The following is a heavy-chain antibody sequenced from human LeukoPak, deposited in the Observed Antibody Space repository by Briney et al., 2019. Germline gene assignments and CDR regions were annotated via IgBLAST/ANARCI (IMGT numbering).Heavy chain of an antibody. D-gene: IGHD5-18*01. Sequence: SVKVSCKASGYTFTSYAISWVRQAPGQGLEWMGGIIPIFGTANYAQKFQGRVTITADKSTSTAYMELSSLRSEDTAVYYCAREERVGTAMVGGWGQGTLVTVSS. V-gene: IGHV1-69*06. J-gene: IGHJ4*02. CDR2: IIPIFGTA. CDR3: AREERVGTAMVGG. CDR1: GYTFTSYA.